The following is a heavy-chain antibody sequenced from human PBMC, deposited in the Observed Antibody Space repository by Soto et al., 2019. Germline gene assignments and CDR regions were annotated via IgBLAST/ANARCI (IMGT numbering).Heavy chain of an antibody. Sequence: VSCKASGGTFSSSAISWVRQAPGQGLEWMGGIIPIFGTANYAQKFQGRVTITADESTSTAYMELSSLRSEDTAVYYCARSIKNFYSYYIMDVWGQGPTVTVPS. J-gene: IGHJ6*02. D-gene: IGHD5-12*01. CDR3: ARSIKNFYSYYIMDV. CDR2: IIPIFGTA. V-gene: IGHV1-69*01. CDR1: GGTFSSSA.